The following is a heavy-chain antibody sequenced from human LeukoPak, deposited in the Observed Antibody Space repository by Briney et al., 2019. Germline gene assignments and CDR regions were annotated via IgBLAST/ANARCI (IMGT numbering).Heavy chain of an antibody. D-gene: IGHD3-22*01. Sequence: PGRSLRLSCAASGFTFSSYSMNWVRQAPGKGLEWVSSISSSSSYIYYADSVKGRFTISRDNAKNSLYLQMNSLRAEDTAVYYCAREGTYYYDSSGIDYWGQGTLVTVSS. CDR2: ISSSSSYI. CDR3: AREGTYYYDSSGIDY. V-gene: IGHV3-21*01. J-gene: IGHJ4*02. CDR1: GFTFSSYS.